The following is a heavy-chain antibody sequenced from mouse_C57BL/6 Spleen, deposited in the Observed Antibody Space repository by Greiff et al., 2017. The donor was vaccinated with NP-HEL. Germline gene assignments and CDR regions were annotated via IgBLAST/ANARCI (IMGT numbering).Heavy chain of an antibody. J-gene: IGHJ2*01. CDR2: IHPNSGST. CDR3: AREGNWDGGFDY. Sequence: VQLQQPGAELVKPGASVKLSCKASGYTFTSYWMHWVKQRPGQGLEWIGMIHPNSGSTNYNEKFKSKATLTVDKSSSTAYMQLSSLTSEDSAVYYCAREGNWDGGFDYWGQGTTLTVSS. CDR1: GYTFTSYW. V-gene: IGHV1-64*01. D-gene: IGHD4-1*01.